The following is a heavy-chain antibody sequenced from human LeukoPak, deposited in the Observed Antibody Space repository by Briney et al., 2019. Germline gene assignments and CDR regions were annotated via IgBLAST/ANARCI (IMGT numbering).Heavy chain of an antibody. J-gene: IGHJ5*02. CDR1: GYTFTSYG. D-gene: IGHD1-1*01. CDR3: ARDGGTTGTTFDP. V-gene: IGHV1-18*01. CDR2: ISAYNGNT. Sequence: ASVKVSCKASGYTFTSYGISWVRQAPGQGLEWMGWISAYNGNTNYAQKLQGRVTMTRDTSTSTVYMELSSLRSEDTAVYYCARDGGTTGTTFDPWGQGTLVTVSS.